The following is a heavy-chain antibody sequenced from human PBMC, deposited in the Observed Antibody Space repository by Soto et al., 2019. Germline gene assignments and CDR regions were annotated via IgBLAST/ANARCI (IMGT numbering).Heavy chain of an antibody. V-gene: IGHV3-48*04. CDR2: ISIGSTTI. CDR1: GFTFSSYS. D-gene: IGHD1-1*01. J-gene: IGHJ6*02. Sequence: GGSLRLSCAASGFTFSSYSMNWVRQAPGKGLEGVSYISIGSTTIFYADSVKGRFTISRDSASHSLYLQMNSLRAEDTAVSYCHVLAWTVTTNYHYGADAWGQGTTVTVSS. CDR3: HVLAWTVTTNYHYGADA.